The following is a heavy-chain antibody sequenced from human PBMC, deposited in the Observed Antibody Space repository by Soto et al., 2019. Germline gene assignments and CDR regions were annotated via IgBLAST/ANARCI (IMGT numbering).Heavy chain of an antibody. CDR2: IYPGDSDT. Sequence: PRESLKISCKGSGYSLTSYWIGRVRQMPGKGLEWMGIIYPGDSDTRYSPSFQGQVTISADKSISTAYLQWSSLKASDTAMYYCATTPYYYDSSGYYWGQGTLVTVSS. CDR3: ATTPYYYDSSGYY. CDR1: GYSLTSYW. D-gene: IGHD3-22*01. V-gene: IGHV5-51*01. J-gene: IGHJ4*02.